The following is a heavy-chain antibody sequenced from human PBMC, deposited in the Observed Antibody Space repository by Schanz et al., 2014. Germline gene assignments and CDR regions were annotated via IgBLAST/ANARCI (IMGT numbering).Heavy chain of an antibody. V-gene: IGHV3-64D*06. Sequence: EVQLVESGGYLVQPGGSLRLSCSASGFTFSSYAMHWVRQASGKGLEYVSAITRSGGGTYYSDSVKGRFTISRDNSKNTLYLQMSSLRHEDSAVYYCVKDAYCAGDCFPAEYCQHWGQGTLXTVSS. D-gene: IGHD2-21*02. CDR2: ITRSGGGT. J-gene: IGHJ1*01. CDR3: VKDAYCAGDCFPAEYCQH. CDR1: GFTFSSYA.